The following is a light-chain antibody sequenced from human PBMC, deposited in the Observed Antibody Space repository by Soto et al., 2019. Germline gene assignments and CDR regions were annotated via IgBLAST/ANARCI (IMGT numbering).Light chain of an antibody. V-gene: IGKV1-8*01. CDR1: QGISSY. CDR2: ATS. Sequence: AIRMTQSPSSLSASAGDKVTITCRASQGISSYLAWFQHKPGRPPKLLMSATSTLHSDASSRFSGSVSWTDFTLTIGCLQSEDFATYYCQQYYTYPWTFGQGSKVDIK. CDR3: QQYYTYPWT. J-gene: IGKJ1*01.